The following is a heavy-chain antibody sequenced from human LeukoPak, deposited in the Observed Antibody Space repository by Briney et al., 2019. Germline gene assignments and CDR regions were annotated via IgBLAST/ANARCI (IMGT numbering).Heavy chain of an antibody. V-gene: IGHV3-7*01. CDR3: AVDRRFKIFDY. J-gene: IGHJ4*02. D-gene: IGHD5-24*01. CDR2: IKPDGSED. Sequence: GGSLRLSCATSGLAFSNFWMYWVRQAPGKGLEWVASIKPDGSEDFYADSVKGRFYISRDNAKNSLFLQMTNLKAEDTAVYYCAVDRRFKIFDYWGQGTLVTVSS. CDR1: GLAFSNFW.